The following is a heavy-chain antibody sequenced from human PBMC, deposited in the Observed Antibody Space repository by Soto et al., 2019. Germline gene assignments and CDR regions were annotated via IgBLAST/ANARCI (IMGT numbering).Heavy chain of an antibody. Sequence: SETLSLTCTVSGGSISSGDYYWSWIRQPPGKGLEWIGYIYYSGSTYYNPSLKSRVTISVDTSKNQFSLKLSSVTAADTAVYYCARVLDSRDGYNSSLDYWGQGTLVTVSS. J-gene: IGHJ4*02. CDR2: IYYSGST. CDR1: GGSISSGDYY. CDR3: ARVLDSRDGYNSSLDY. D-gene: IGHD5-12*01. V-gene: IGHV4-30-4*01.